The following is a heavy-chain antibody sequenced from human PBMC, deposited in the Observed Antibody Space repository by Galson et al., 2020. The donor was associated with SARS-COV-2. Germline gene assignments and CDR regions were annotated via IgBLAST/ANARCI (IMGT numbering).Heavy chain of an antibody. CDR2: ISYDGSNK. CDR1: GFTFSSYA. J-gene: IGHJ4*02. Sequence: GGSLRLSCAASGFTFSSYAMHWVRQAPGKGLEWVAVISYDGSNKYYADSVKGRFTISRDNSKNTLYLQMSSLRAEDTAVYYCARDGGGYEDYWGQGTLVTVSS. CDR3: ARDGGGYEDY. D-gene: IGHD5-12*01. V-gene: IGHV3-30*04.